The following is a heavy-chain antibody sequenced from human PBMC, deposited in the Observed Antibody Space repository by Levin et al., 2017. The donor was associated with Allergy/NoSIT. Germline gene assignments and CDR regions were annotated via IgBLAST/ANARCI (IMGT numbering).Heavy chain of an antibody. CDR3: GGGVYSYSPPQT. D-gene: IGHD5-18*01. CDR2: IHYDGSST. V-gene: IGHV3-74*01. J-gene: IGHJ5*02. Sequence: PGESLKISCAASGFTFSTYWMHWVRQAPGKGLVWVSRIHYDGSSTNYADSVKGRFTISRDNAKNTLYLQMNSLRAEDTALYYCGGGVYSYSPPQTWGQGTLVTVSS. CDR1: GFTFSTYW.